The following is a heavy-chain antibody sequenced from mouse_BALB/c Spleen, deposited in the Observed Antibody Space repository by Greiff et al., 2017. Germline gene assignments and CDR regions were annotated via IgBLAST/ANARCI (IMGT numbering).Heavy chain of an antibody. CDR2: IYPGNSDT. CDR1: GYSFTSYW. CDR3: SSTARATPFAY. Sequence: EVQLQQSGTVLARPGASVKMSCKASGYSFTSYWMHWVNQRPGQGLEWIGAIYPGNSDTSYNQKFKGKAKLTAVTSASTAYMELSSLTNEDSAVYYCSSTARATPFAYWGQGTLVTVSA. J-gene: IGHJ3*01. D-gene: IGHD3-2*01. V-gene: IGHV1-5*01.